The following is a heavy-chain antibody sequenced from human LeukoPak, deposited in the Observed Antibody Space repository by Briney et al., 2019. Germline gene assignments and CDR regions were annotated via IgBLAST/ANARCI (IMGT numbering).Heavy chain of an antibody. Sequence: GGSLRLSCAASGFTFSGSAINWVRQPSGKGLEWVGRIRSKPKNYATTYAASVEGRFTISRDDSKNTAYLQMNSLKTEDTAVYYCARLTGKAATGTWWFDPWGQGTLVTVSS. J-gene: IGHJ5*02. V-gene: IGHV3-73*01. D-gene: IGHD6-13*01. CDR1: GFTFSGSA. CDR3: ARLTGKAATGTWWFDP. CDR2: IRSKPKNYAT.